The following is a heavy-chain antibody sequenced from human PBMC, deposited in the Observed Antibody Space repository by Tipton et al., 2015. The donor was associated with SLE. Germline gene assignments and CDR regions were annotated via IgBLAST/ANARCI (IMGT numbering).Heavy chain of an antibody. CDR1: GGSISSYY. V-gene: IGHV4-4*08. D-gene: IGHD5/OR15-5a*01. J-gene: IGHJ4*02. Sequence: GLVKPSETLSLTCTVSGGSISSYYWSWIRQPPGKGLEWIGYVHASGSTNYNPSLKSRVTISVDTSRNQFSLRLTSATAADTAVYYCARDPTGVSGHFFDYWGQGMLVTVSS. CDR3: ARDPTGVSGHFFDY. CDR2: VHASGST.